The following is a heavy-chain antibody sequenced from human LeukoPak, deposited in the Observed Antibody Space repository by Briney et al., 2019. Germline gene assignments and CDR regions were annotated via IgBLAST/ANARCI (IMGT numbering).Heavy chain of an antibody. CDR3: ARGMKWEPGGAFDI. V-gene: IGHV4-4*07. Sequence: SETLSLTCTVSGGSISSYYWSWIRQPAGKGLEWIGRIYTSGSTNYNPSLKSRVTISVDTSKNQFSLKLSSVTAADTAVYYCARGMKWEPGGAFDIWGQGTMVTVSS. D-gene: IGHD1-26*01. CDR1: GGSISSYY. CDR2: IYTSGST. J-gene: IGHJ3*02.